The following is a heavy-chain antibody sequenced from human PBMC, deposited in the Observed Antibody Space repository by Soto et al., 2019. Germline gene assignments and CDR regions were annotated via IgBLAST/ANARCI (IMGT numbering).Heavy chain of an antibody. CDR3: ASGTYFSSTSCYHVGAFAI. Sequence: GASVNVSCKASGGTFSSYAISWVRQAPGQGLEWMGGIIPIFGTANYAQKFQGRVTITADESTSTAYMELSSLRSEDTAVYYCASGTYFSSTSCYHVGAFAIRGRGTIDIGSS. D-gene: IGHD2-2*01. V-gene: IGHV1-69*13. CDR2: IIPIFGTA. J-gene: IGHJ3*02. CDR1: GGTFSSYA.